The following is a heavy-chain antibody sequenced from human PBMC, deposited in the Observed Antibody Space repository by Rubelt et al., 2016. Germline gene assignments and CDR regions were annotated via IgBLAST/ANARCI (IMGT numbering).Heavy chain of an antibody. CDR2: IYYSWSN. V-gene: IGHV4-31*03. D-gene: IGHD6-13*01. J-gene: IGHJ4*02. CDR1: GGSIRSGGYY. Sequence: QLQESGPGLVKPSQPLSLTCTVSGGSIRSGGYYWSWIRQHPGKALEWIGYIYYSWSNCYNPSLKGRVNISVDTSKNQFSLQQSPVTAADTAVYYCARELLEAADESDYWGQGTLVTVAS. CDR3: ARELLEAADESDY.